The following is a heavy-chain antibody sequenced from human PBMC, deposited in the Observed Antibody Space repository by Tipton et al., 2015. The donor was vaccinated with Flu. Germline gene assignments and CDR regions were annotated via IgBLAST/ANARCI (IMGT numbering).Heavy chain of an antibody. CDR2: ISYDGSNK. D-gene: IGHD4-17*01. V-gene: IGHV3-30*18. Sequence: SLRLSCAASGFTFSSYGMHWVRQAPGKGLEWVAVISYDGSNKYYADSVKGRFTISRDNSKNTLYLKMNSLRAEDTTVYYCAKDSSDYGDYVNDYWGQGTLVTVSS. CDR1: GFTFSSYG. CDR3: AKDSSDYGDYVNDY. J-gene: IGHJ4*02.